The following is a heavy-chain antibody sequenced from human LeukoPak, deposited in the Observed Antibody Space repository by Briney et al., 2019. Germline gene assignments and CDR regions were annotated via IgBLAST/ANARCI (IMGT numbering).Heavy chain of an antibody. CDR3: ARVAEYCSSTSCPYYYYGMDV. CDR2: ISSSGSTI. Sequence: GGSLRLSCAASGFTFSDYYMSWIRQAPGKGLEWVSYISSSGSTIYYADSVKGRFTISRANAKNSLYLQMNSLRAEDTAVYYCARVAEYCSSTSCPYYYYGMDVWGQGTTVTVSS. V-gene: IGHV3-11*01. J-gene: IGHJ6*02. CDR1: GFTFSDYY. D-gene: IGHD2-2*01.